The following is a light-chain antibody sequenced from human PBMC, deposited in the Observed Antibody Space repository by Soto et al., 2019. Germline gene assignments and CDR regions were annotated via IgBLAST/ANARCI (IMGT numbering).Light chain of an antibody. V-gene: IGLV2-14*02. CDR3: SSYTSSNTYV. J-gene: IGLJ1*01. CDR2: EVS. CDR1: SSDVGSYDL. Sequence: QSVLTQPASVSGSPGQSITISCTGTSSDVGSYDLVSWYQQHPDKAPKLLLFEVSNRPSGVSNRFSGSKSGNTASLTISGLQAEDEADYYCSSYTSSNTYVFGTGTKVTVL.